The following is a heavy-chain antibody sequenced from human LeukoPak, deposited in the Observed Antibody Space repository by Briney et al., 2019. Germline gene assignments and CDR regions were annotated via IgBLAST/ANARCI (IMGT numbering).Heavy chain of an antibody. Sequence: SETLSLTCTVSGGSISSTNYYWGWIRQPPGKGLEWVGSFFFLGNTFYNPSLKSRVTISVDTSKNQFSLTLSSVTAADTAVYYCARHQTGLLYYGSGSHTAAFNLWGQGTRVTVSS. CDR3: ARHQTGLLYYGSGSHTAAFNL. D-gene: IGHD3-10*01. CDR1: GGSISSTNYY. CDR2: FFFLGNT. V-gene: IGHV4-39*01. J-gene: IGHJ3*01.